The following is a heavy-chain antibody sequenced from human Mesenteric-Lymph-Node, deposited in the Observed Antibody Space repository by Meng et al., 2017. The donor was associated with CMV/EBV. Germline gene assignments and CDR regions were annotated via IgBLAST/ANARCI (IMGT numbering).Heavy chain of an antibody. J-gene: IGHJ3*02. CDR1: GYSFTAYY. CDR2: IYPNDPAT. D-gene: IGHD2-8*01. CDR3: ARLLDATFDI. V-gene: IGHV5-51*01. Sequence: KVSCKASGYSFTAYYIHWVRQVPGKGLEWMGIIYPNDPATRYGPSFEGQVTMSVDKSINTAYLQWDRLQASDTAIYYCARLLDATFDIWGQGTVVTVSS.